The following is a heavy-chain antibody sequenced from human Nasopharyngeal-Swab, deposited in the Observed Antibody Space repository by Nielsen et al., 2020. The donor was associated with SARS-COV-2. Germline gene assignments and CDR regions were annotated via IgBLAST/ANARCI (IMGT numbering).Heavy chain of an antibody. CDR3: IRSRSVEPIDS. V-gene: IGHV3-9*01. D-gene: IGHD1-26*01. CDR2: ITWNGGRL. CDR1: GFSLGAYG. J-gene: IGHJ5*01. Sequence: SLKIPCAAPGFSLGAYGFHWVRHPPGKGREWVSGITWNGGRLAYADSVKGRLTISRGNAKTSLYLQMNSLRPEDTALYFCIRSRSVEPIDSWGQGTLVTVSP.